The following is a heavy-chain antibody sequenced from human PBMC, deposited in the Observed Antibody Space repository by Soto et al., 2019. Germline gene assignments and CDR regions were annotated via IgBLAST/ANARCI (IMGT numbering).Heavy chain of an antibody. J-gene: IGHJ6*02. CDR2: INTAGSTK. CDR3: ARAECSTPNCLTAYYSYGLDV. V-gene: IGHV3-48*03. D-gene: IGHD2-2*01. Sequence: GGSLRLSCAASGFTFSNFEMHWVRQAPGKGLEWVSYINTAGSTKYYAESVKGRFTISRDNARNSLFLQMNSLRAEDTAVYYCARAECSTPNCLTAYYSYGLDVWGPATTVTVSS. CDR1: GFTFSNFE.